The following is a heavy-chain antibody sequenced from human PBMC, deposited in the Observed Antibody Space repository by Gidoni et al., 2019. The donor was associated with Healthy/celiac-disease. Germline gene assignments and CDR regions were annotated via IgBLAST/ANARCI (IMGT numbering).Heavy chain of an antibody. CDR3: AGKGRVAAAVMEY. V-gene: IGHV3-30-3*01. D-gene: IGHD6-13*01. Sequence: QVQLVESGGGVVQPGRSLRLSCAASVFTFSCYAMHGVRQAPGKGLEWVAVISYDGSNKHYANSVKDRFTISRDNSKNTLYLQMNSQSAEDTAVYYCAGKGRVAAAVMEYWGQGTLVTVSS. CDR2: ISYDGSNK. CDR1: VFTFSCYA. J-gene: IGHJ4*02.